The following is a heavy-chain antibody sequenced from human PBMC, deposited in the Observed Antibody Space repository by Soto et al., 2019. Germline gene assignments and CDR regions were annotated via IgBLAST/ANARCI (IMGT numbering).Heavy chain of an antibody. Sequence: SETPSLTCAVYGGSFSGYYWSWIRQPPGKGLEWIGEINHSGSTNYNPSLKSRVTISVDTSKNQFSLKLTSVTAADTAVYYRARQRTSVVTQAYFDVWGPGPLGT. D-gene: IGHD2-21*02. CDR2: INHSGST. CDR1: GGSFSGYY. V-gene: IGHV4-34*01. CDR3: ARQRTSVVTQAYFDV. J-gene: IGHJ4*02.